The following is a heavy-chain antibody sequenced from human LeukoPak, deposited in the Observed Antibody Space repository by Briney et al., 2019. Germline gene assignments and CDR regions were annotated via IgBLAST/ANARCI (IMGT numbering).Heavy chain of an antibody. Sequence: GGSLRLSCAASGFTFSSYAMSWVRQAPGKGLEWVSSISSSSSYIYYADSVKGRFTISRDNAKNSLYLQMNSLRAEDTAVYYCARVTGITMIVVTHDAFDIWGQGTMVTVSS. CDR3: ARVTGITMIVVTHDAFDI. D-gene: IGHD3-22*01. J-gene: IGHJ3*02. CDR2: ISSSSSYI. CDR1: GFTFSSYA. V-gene: IGHV3-21*01.